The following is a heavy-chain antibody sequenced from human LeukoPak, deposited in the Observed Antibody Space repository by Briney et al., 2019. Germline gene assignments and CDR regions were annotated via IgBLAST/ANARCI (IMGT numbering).Heavy chain of an antibody. J-gene: IGHJ6*03. V-gene: IGHV4-34*01. CDR3: ARGKKMATYYYYYMDV. D-gene: IGHD5-24*01. CDR1: GVSFSGYY. Sequence: PSETLSLTCAVYGVSFSGYYWSWIRQPPGKGLEWTGEINHSGSTNYNPSLKSRVTISVDTSKNQFSLKLSSVTAADTAVYYCARGKKMATYYYYYMDVWGKGTTVTVSS. CDR2: INHSGST.